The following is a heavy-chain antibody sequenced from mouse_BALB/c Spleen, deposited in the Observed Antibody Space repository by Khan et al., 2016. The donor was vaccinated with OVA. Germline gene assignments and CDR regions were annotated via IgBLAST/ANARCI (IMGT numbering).Heavy chain of an antibody. CDR1: GFTFSTYG. CDR2: VSTGGHYT. J-gene: IGHJ3*01. V-gene: IGHV5-6*01. Sequence: EVQLVESGGDVVKPGGSLKLSCAASGFTFSTYGMSWVRQTPDKRLEWVATVSTGGHYTYYSDTVKGRFTISRDNAKNTLYLHMSSLRSEDTAMFYCSRLAYYYDSEGFAYWGQGTLVTVAA. D-gene: IGHD1-1*01. CDR3: SRLAYYYDSEGFAY.